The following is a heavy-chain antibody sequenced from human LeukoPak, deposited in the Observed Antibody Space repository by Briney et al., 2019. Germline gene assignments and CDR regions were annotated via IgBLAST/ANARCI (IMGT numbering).Heavy chain of an antibody. CDR2: INPNSGGT. J-gene: IGHJ3*02. D-gene: IGHD4-17*01. CDR3: ARDRTTVTYDAFDI. V-gene: IGHV1-2*02. CDR1: GYTFTGYY. Sequence: PSMKVSCKASGYTFTGYYMHWVRQAPGQGLEWMGWINPNSGGTNYAQKFQGRVTMTRDTSISTAYMELSRLRSDDTAVYYCARDRTTVTYDAFDIWGQGTMVTVSS.